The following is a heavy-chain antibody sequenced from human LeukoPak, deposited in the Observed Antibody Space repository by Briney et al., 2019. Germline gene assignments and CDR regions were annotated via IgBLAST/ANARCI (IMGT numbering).Heavy chain of an antibody. V-gene: IGHV3-23*01. CDR3: AKKNILTGYYIYYFDY. CDR1: GFTFNHYD. D-gene: IGHD3-9*01. CDR2: ISHSGDTT. Sequence: PGGSLRLSCAASGFTFNHYDMAWVRQAPGKGLEWVSTISHSGDTTFYADSVKGRFTISRDNSKDTLPLQMNSLSAEDTALYYCAKKNILTGYYIYYFDYWGQGTLVTVSS. J-gene: IGHJ4*02.